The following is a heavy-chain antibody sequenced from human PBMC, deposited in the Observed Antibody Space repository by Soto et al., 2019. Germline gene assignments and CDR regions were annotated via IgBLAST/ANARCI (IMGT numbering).Heavy chain of an antibody. Sequence: KGLEWMGGFDPEDGETIYAQKFQGRVTMTEDTSTDTAYMELSSLRSEDTAVYYCATTINCSSTTCYPYYFDYWGQRPLVSV. D-gene: IGHD2-2*01. CDR3: ATTINCSSTTCYPYYFDY. J-gene: IGHJ4*02. V-gene: IGHV1-24*01. CDR2: FDPEDGET.